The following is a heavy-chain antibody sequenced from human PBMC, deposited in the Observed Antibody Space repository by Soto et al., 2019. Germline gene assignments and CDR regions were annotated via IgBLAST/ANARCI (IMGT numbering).Heavy chain of an antibody. CDR3: ARDVRDGYNARFDY. J-gene: IGHJ4*02. CDR1: GYTFTSYA. CDR2: INAGNGNT. D-gene: IGHD5-12*01. V-gene: IGHV1-3*01. Sequence: ASVKVSCKASGYTFTSYAMHWVRLAPGQRLEWMGWINAGNGNTKYSQKFQGRVTITRDTSASTAYMELSSLRSEDTAVYYCARDVRDGYNARFDYWGQGTLVTVSS.